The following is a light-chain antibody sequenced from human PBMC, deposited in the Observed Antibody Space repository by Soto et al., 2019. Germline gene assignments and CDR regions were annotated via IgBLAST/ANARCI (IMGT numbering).Light chain of an antibody. CDR2: GAS. Sequence: EIVMTQSPATLSVSPGERATLSCRASQSVRSNLAWYQHKPGQAPRLLIYGASTRATGIPARVSGSGSGTEFTLTISSLQSEDFAVYYCQQYNNWPFTFGPGTKVDIK. CDR3: QQYNNWPFT. J-gene: IGKJ3*01. V-gene: IGKV3D-15*01. CDR1: QSVRSN.